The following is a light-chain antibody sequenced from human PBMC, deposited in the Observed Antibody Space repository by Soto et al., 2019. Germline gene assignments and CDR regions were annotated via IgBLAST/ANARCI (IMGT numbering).Light chain of an antibody. CDR2: DAS. CDR3: QQYGSSRLT. J-gene: IGKJ4*01. CDR1: QSVSSSY. V-gene: IGKV3D-20*01. Sequence: EIVLTQSPATLSLSPGERATLSCGASQSVSSSYLAWYQQKPGLAPRLLIYDASSRATGIPDRFSGSGSGTDFTLTISRLEPEDCAVYYCQQYGSSRLTFGGGTKVEIK.